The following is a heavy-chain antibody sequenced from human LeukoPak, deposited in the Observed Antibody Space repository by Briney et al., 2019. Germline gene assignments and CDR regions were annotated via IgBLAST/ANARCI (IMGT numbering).Heavy chain of an antibody. CDR2: IYSGGST. D-gene: IGHD4/OR15-4a*01. Sequence: WGSLRLSCTVSGFTVSSDSMSWVRQAPGKGLEWVSFIYSGGSTHYSDSVKGRFTISRDNSKSTLYLQMNSLRAEDTAVYYCARRAGAYSHPYDYWGQETLVTVSS. CDR3: ARRAGAYSHPYDY. CDR1: GFTVSSDS. J-gene: IGHJ4*02. V-gene: IGHV3-53*01.